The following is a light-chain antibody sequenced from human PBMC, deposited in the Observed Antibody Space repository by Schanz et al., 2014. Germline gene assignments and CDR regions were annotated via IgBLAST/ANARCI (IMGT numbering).Light chain of an antibody. CDR2: AAS. CDR1: QSVSSN. Sequence: EILMTQSPATLSVSPGERATLSCRASQSVSSNLAWYQQKPGQAPRLLIYAASSRATGIPDRFTGSGSGTEFTLTISSLQSEDFAVYFCHQYGTSLTFGGGTKVEIK. CDR3: HQYGTSLT. V-gene: IGKV3D-15*01. J-gene: IGKJ4*01.